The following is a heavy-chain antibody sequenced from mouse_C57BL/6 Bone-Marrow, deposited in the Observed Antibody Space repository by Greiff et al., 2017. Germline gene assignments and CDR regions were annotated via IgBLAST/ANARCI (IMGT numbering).Heavy chain of an antibody. D-gene: IGHD2-3*01. CDR2: IDPSDSET. V-gene: IGHV1-52*01. CDR3: ARQGGYYEDWEDY. Sequence: VQVVESGAELVRPGSSVKLSCKASGYTFTSYWMHWVKQRPIQGLEWIGNIDPSDSETHYNQKFKDKATLTVDKSSSTAYMQLSSLTSEDSAVYYCARQGGYYEDWEDYWGQGTTLTVSS. J-gene: IGHJ2*01. CDR1: GYTFTSYW.